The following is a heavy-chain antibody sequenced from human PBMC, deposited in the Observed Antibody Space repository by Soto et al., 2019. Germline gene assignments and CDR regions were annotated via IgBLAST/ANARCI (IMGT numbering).Heavy chain of an antibody. CDR3: ARDGYGDPYFYYGLDV. D-gene: IGHD4-17*01. CDR2: IKTSGDTK. CDR1: GFAFGFYE. V-gene: IGHV3-48*03. Sequence: GGSLRLSCAASGFAFGFYEMTWVRQAPGKGLEWVSYIKTSGDTKYYADSVKGRFTISRDNARNSLYLQMSSLRAEDTAVYYCARDGYGDPYFYYGLDVWGQGTTVTVSS. J-gene: IGHJ6*02.